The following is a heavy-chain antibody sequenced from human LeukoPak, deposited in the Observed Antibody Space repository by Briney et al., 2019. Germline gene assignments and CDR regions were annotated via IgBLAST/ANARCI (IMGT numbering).Heavy chain of an antibody. V-gene: IGHV1-2*02. D-gene: IGHD6-19*01. CDR3: ARELYSSGWYGIDP. J-gene: IGHJ5*02. Sequence: ASVKVSCKASGYTFTSYYMHWVRQAPGQGLEWMGWINPNSGGTNYAQKFQGRVTMTRDTSISTAYMELSRLRSDDTAVYYCARELYSSGWYGIDPWGQGTLVTVSS. CDR2: INPNSGGT. CDR1: GYTFTSYY.